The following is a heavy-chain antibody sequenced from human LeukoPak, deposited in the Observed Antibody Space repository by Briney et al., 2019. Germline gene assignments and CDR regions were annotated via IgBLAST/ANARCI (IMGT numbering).Heavy chain of an antibody. V-gene: IGHV1-18*01. Sequence: ASVKVSCKASGYTFTSYGISWVRQTPGQGLEWMGWISAYNGNTNYAQKLQGRVTMTTDTSTSTAYMELRSLRSDDTAVYYCASGSGSYPLGVYAYWGQGTLVTVSS. CDR3: ASGSGSYPLGVYAY. J-gene: IGHJ4*02. D-gene: IGHD3-10*01. CDR2: ISAYNGNT. CDR1: GYTFTSYG.